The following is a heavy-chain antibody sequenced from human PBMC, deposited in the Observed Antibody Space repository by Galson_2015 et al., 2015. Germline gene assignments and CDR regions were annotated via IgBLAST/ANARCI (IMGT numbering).Heavy chain of an antibody. CDR2: IATAGDP. J-gene: IGHJ2*01. CDR1: GFTFSNYD. V-gene: IGHV3-13*05. D-gene: IGHD4-23*01. CDR3: ARAWTTVVTPFSWWYFDL. Sequence: SLRLSCAASGFTFSNYDMRWVRQAPGKGLEWVSGIATAGDPYYPGSVKGRFTISRENAKNSLYLQMNNLRAGDTAVYYCARAWTTVVTPFSWWYFDLWGRGTLVTVSS.